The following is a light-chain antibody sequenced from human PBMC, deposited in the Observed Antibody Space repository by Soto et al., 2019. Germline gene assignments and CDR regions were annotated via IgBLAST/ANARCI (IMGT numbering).Light chain of an antibody. Sequence: QSALTQPASVSGSPGQSITISCTGTSSDVGGYNYVSWYQQHPGKAPKLMIYDVSTRPSGVSDRFSGSKSGNTASLTISGRQAEDEADYYCSSYTCSSTHVVFGGGTKLTVL. CDR3: SSYTCSSTHVV. CDR1: SSDVGGYNY. V-gene: IGLV2-14*01. J-gene: IGLJ2*01. CDR2: DVS.